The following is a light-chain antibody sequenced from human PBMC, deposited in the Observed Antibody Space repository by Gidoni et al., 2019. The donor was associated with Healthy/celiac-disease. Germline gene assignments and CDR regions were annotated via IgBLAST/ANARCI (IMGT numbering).Light chain of an antibody. J-gene: IGKJ3*01. CDR2: GAS. Sequence: ELVFPQSPGTLSLSPGERATLSCRASQSVSSSYLAWYQQKPGQAPRLLIYGASSRATGIPDRCSGSGSGTEVTLTISRREHEDFAVYYCQQYGTTFGPGTKVDIK. V-gene: IGKV3-20*01. CDR3: QQYGTT. CDR1: QSVSSSY.